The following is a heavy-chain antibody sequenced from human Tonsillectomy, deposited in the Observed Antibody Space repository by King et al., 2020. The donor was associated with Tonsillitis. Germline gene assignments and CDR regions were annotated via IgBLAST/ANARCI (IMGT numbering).Heavy chain of an antibody. CDR1: GGSISSYY. Sequence: QLQESGPGLVKPSETLSLTCTVSGGSISSYYWSWIRQTPGKGLEWIGYIYSSGTTNYNPSLKSRVTISVDTSKNQFSLKVKSVTAADTAVYYCARDYYGSGTYAAFDIWGQGTMVSVSS. V-gene: IGHV4-59*01. D-gene: IGHD3-10*01. CDR2: IYSSGTT. CDR3: ARDYYGSGTYAAFDI. J-gene: IGHJ3*02.